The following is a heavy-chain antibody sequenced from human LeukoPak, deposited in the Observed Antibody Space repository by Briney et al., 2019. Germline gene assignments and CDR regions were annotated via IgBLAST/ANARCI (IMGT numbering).Heavy chain of an antibody. J-gene: IGHJ4*02. CDR2: INHSGST. D-gene: IGHD1-1*01. CDR3: ARKDRNDMDY. CDR1: GGSFSGYY. Sequence: SETLSLTCAVYGGSFSGYYWSWIRQPPGKGLEWIGEINHSGSTNYNPSLKSRVTISVDTSKNQFSLKLSSVTAADTAVYYCARKDRNDMDYWGQGTLVTVPS. V-gene: IGHV4-34*01.